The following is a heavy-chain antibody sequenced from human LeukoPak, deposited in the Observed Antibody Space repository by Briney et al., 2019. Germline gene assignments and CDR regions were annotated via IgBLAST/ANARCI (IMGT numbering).Heavy chain of an antibody. D-gene: IGHD3-10*01. V-gene: IGHV3-20*04. CDR1: GFTFDDYG. Sequence: GGSLRLSCAASGFTFDDYGMSWVRQAPGKGLEWVSGINWNGGSTGYADSVKDRFTISRDNAKNSLYLQMNSLRAEDTALYYCARDTSSSYGSGSDYWGQGTLVTVSS. CDR3: ARDTSSSYGSGSDY. J-gene: IGHJ4*02. CDR2: INWNGGST.